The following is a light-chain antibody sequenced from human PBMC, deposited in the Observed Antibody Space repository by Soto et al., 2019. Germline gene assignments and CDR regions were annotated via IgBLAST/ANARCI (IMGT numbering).Light chain of an antibody. V-gene: IGKV3-11*01. CDR2: DAS. CDR3: QQRSNWRMYT. CDR1: QSVSSY. Sequence: EIVLTQSPATLSLSPGERATLSCRASQSVSSYLAWYQQKPGQAPRLLIYDASNRATGIPARFSGSGSGTDFPLTISSLEPEDFAFFYCQQRSNWRMYTFGQGTKLEIK. J-gene: IGKJ2*01.